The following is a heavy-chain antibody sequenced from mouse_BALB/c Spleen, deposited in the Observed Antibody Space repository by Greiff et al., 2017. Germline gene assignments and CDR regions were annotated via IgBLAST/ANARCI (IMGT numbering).Heavy chain of an antibody. D-gene: IGHD1-1*01. CDR3: AREEGTTAMDY. V-gene: IGHV5-6-5*01. CDR1: GFTFSSYA. Sequence: EVHLVESGGGLVKPGGSLKLSCAASGFTFSSYAMSWVRQTPEKRLEWVASISSGGSTYYPDSVKGRFTISRDNARNILYLQMSSLRSEDTAMYYCAREEGTTAMDYWGQGTSVTVSS. CDR2: ISSGGST. J-gene: IGHJ4*01.